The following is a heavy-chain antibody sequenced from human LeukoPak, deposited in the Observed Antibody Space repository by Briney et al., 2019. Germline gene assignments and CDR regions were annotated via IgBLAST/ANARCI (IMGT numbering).Heavy chain of an antibody. Sequence: GGSLRLSCAASGFTFSNYAMSWVRQAPGRGLEWVSAISGSSGLTYYADPVKGRFTISRDNSKNTLFLQMNSLRAEDTAVYYCARRGESASYGDYRFDYWGQGTLVTVSP. J-gene: IGHJ4*02. D-gene: IGHD4-17*01. CDR3: ARRGESASYGDYRFDY. CDR1: GFTFSNYA. V-gene: IGHV3-23*01. CDR2: ISGSSGLT.